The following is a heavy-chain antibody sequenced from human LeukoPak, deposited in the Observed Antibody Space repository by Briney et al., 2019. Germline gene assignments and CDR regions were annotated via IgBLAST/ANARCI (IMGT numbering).Heavy chain of an antibody. CDR3: AKLCGPRGIGCNTDS. CDR1: GFTFSSYA. Sequence: VGSLRLSCAASGFTFSSYAMSWVREAPGKGLEWVSGISGSGDNTYYAESVKCRFTISRDNSNNTLYLLMNSLRAEDTAVFYCAKLCGPRGIGCNTDSWGQGTLVTVSS. CDR2: ISGSGDNT. V-gene: IGHV3-23*01. J-gene: IGHJ4*02. D-gene: IGHD2/OR15-2a*01.